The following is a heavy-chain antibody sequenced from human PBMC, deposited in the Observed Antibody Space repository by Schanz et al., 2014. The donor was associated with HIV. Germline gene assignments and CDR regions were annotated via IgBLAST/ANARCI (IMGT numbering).Heavy chain of an antibody. CDR3: ARDLVDSSTWYDAFDI. CDR1: GYTFTAYY. Sequence: QVQLVQSGAEVKKPGASVKVSCKASGYTFTAYYIHWVRQAPGQGLEWMGWINPNSGSTNSAQKFQGRVTMSMDTSISTAYMEVRSLRSDDTALYFCARDLVDSSTWYDAFDIWGQGTKVTVSS. D-gene: IGHD6-13*01. CDR2: INPNSGST. J-gene: IGHJ3*02. V-gene: IGHV1-2*02.